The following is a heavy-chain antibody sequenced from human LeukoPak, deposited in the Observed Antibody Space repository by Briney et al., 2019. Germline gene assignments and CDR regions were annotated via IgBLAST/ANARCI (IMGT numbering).Heavy chain of an antibody. V-gene: IGHV3-33*01. CDR3: ARSGLLYYYGMDV. Sequence: QSGRSLRLSCAASGFTFSSYGMHWVRQAPGKGLEWVAVIWYDGSNKYYADSVKGRFTISRDNSKNTLYLQMNSLRAEDTAVYYCARSGLLYYYGMDVWGQGTTVTVSS. CDR1: GFTFSSYG. D-gene: IGHD1-26*01. J-gene: IGHJ6*02. CDR2: IWYDGSNK.